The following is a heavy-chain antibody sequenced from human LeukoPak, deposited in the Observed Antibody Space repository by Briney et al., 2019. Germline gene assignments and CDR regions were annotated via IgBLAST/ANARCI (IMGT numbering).Heavy chain of an antibody. V-gene: IGHV1-69*13. J-gene: IGHJ4*02. CDR1: GGTFSSYA. CDR3: ARDDRPYSSGDY. Sequence: ASVKVSCKASGGTFSSYAISWVRQAPGQGLEWMGGIISIFGTAHYAQKFQGRVTITADESTSTAYMELSSLRSEDTAVYYCARDDRPYSSGDYWGQGTLVTVSS. CDR2: IISIFGTA. D-gene: IGHD6-19*01.